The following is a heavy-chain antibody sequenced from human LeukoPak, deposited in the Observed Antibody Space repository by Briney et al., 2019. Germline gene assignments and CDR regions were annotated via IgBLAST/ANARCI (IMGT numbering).Heavy chain of an antibody. D-gene: IGHD3-3*01. V-gene: IGHV3-66*01. CDR1: GFTFSSYA. CDR2: IYSGGST. CDR3: ARGLYDFWSGQDGMDV. Sequence: GGSLRLSCAASGFTFSSYAMSWVRQAPGKGLEWVSVIYSGGSTYYADSVKGRFTISRDNSKNTLYLQMNSLRAEDTAVYYCARGLYDFWSGQDGMDVWGQGTTVTVSS. J-gene: IGHJ6*02.